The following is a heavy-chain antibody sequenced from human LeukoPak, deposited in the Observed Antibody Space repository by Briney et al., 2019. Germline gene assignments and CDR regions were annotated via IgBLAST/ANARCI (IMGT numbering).Heavy chain of an antibody. V-gene: IGHV3-23*01. CDR2: ISGSGGST. J-gene: IGHJ4*02. CDR1: GFTVSSNY. CDR3: AKDRDYDILTGYYRGVDY. Sequence: GGSPRLSCAASGFTVSSNYMSWVRQAPGKGLEWVSAISGSGGSTYYADSVKGRFTISRDNSKNTLYLQMNSLRAEDTAVYYCAKDRDYDILTGYYRGVDYWGQGTLVTVSS. D-gene: IGHD3-9*01.